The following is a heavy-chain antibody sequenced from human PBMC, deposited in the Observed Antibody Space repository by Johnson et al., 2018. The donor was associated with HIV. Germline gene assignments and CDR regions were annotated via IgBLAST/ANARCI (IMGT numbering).Heavy chain of an antibody. V-gene: IGHV3-43*01. Sequence: VQLLESGGDLVQPGGSLRLSCAASGFTFRNYALTWVRQAPGKGLEWVSLISWDGGSTYYADSVKGRFTISRDNSKNSLYLQMNSLRTEDTALYYCAKDMEDSSGYYGAFDIWGQGTMVTVSS. J-gene: IGHJ3*02. CDR3: AKDMEDSSGYYGAFDI. CDR2: ISWDGGST. D-gene: IGHD3-22*01. CDR1: GFTFRNYA.